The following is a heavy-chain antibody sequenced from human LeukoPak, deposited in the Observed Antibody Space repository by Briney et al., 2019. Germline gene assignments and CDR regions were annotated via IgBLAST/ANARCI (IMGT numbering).Heavy chain of an antibody. CDR3: ARDIFLGSWYASDGFDI. V-gene: IGHV3-30*04. CDR1: GFTFSNYA. D-gene: IGHD6-13*01. CDR2: ISYDGSNK. Sequence: GGPLRLSCAASGFTFSNYAMHWVRQAPGKGLEWVAVISYDGSNKYYADSVKGRFTTSRDNAKNSLYLQMNSLRAEDTAVYYCARDIFLGSWYASDGFDIWGQGTMVTVSS. J-gene: IGHJ3*02.